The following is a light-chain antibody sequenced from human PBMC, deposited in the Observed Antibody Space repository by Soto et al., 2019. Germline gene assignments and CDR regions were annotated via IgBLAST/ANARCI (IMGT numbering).Light chain of an antibody. CDR2: GAS. CDR1: QSVSSSY. CDR3: QHYGSSPWT. J-gene: IGKJ1*01. V-gene: IGKV3-20*01. Sequence: SNQSPDTLTLNPGERATLSCSASQSVSSSYLAWYQQKPGQAPRLLIYGASSRATGIPDRFSGSGSGTDFTLTISRLEPEDFAVYYCQHYGSSPWTFGQGTEVDI.